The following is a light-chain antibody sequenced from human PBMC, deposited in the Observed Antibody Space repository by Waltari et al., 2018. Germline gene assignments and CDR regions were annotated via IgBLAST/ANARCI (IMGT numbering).Light chain of an antibody. J-gene: IGLJ2*01. CDR3: GTWDSSLSDVV. Sequence: QSVLTQPPSVSAAPGQKVTISCSGSNSNIGNKDVSWYQHVPGTAPKLRIYDNDKRPSGIPDRFSGSKSGTSATLGITGLQTGDEADYYCGTWDSSLSDVVFGGGTKLTVL. CDR1: NSNIGNKD. V-gene: IGLV1-51*01. CDR2: DND.